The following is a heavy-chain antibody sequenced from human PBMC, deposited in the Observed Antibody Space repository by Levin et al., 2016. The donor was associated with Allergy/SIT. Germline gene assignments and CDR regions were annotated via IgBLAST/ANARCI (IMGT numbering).Heavy chain of an antibody. Sequence: WVRQAPGQRLEWIGWIVVGGGNTNYAQKFRERVTIRWDMSTSTAYMELSSLRSDDTAVYYCATDPDYYERSGYHPSYWYFALWGRGTLVTVSS. V-gene: IGHV1-58*01. D-gene: IGHD3-22*01. CDR2: IVVGGGNT. J-gene: IGHJ2*01. CDR3: ATDPDYYERSGYHPSYWYFAL.